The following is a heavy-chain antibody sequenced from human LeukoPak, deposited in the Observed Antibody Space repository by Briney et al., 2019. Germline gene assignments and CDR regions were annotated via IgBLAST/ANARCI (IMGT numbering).Heavy chain of an antibody. CDR1: GYTFTGYY. CDR2: INTNSGGT. D-gene: IGHD2-2*01. Sequence: ASVKVSCKASGYTFTGYYMHWVRQAPGQGLEWMGWINTNSGGTNYAQKFQGRVTMTRDTSISTAYMELSRLTSDDTAVYYCAGLTSSTNAFDIWGQGTMVTVSS. J-gene: IGHJ3*02. V-gene: IGHV1-2*02. CDR3: AGLTSSTNAFDI.